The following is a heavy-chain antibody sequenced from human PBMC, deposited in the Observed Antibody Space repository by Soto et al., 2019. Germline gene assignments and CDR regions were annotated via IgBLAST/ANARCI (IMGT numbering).Heavy chain of an antibody. CDR3: ARDSYDFWSGYPAYSWFDP. CDR1: GGTFSSFG. CDR2: INPNSGGT. D-gene: IGHD3-3*01. Sequence: ASVKVSCKASGGTFSSFGIRWLRQAPGQGLEWMGWINPNSGGTNYAQKFQGWVTMTRDTSISTAYMELSRLRSDDTAVYYCARDSYDFWSGYPAYSWFDPWGQGTLVTVSS. J-gene: IGHJ5*02. V-gene: IGHV1-2*04.